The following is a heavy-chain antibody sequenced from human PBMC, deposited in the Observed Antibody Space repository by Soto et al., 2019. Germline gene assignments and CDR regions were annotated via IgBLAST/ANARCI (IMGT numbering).Heavy chain of an antibody. D-gene: IGHD4-17*01. CDR3: ARDQGRPVTRQYYYYGMDV. V-gene: IGHV3-23*01. Sequence: GGSLRLSCAASGFTFRSCAMGWVRQAPGKRLEWVSDIIDSGASTYYADSVKGRFTISRDNSKNTLYLQMGSLRAEDMAVYYCARDQGRPVTRQYYYYGMDVWGQGTTVTVSS. CDR2: IIDSGAST. CDR1: GFTFRSCA. J-gene: IGHJ6*02.